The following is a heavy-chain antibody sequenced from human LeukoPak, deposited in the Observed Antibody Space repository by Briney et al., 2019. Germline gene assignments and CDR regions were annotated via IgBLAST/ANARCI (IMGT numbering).Heavy chain of an antibody. J-gene: IGHJ4*02. CDR2: ISSSDDYI. D-gene: IGHD3-10*01. Sequence: GGSLRLSCAASGFTFSSYSMNWVRHAPGQGLEWVSSISSSDDYIYYADSVKGRFTISRDNAKNSLYLQMNSLRAEDTAVYYCARGSGSGSYYPRFDYWGQGTLVTVSS. CDR3: ARGSGSGSYYPRFDY. CDR1: GFTFSSYS. V-gene: IGHV3-21*01.